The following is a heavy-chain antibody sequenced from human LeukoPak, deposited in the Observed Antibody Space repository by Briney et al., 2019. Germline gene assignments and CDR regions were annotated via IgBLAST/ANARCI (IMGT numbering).Heavy chain of an antibody. CDR2: ISSSGNTT. CDR1: TITLSSFD. V-gene: IGHV3-48*03. Sequence: GGSLRLSCAATTITLSSFDSNWVRQAPGKGLEWISFISSSGNTTYYADSVQGRFTMSRDNAMKTLYLQMNSLRADDTALYYCARVGVRLGAIIGFDSWGQGVLVTVSS. CDR3: ARVGVRLGAIIGFDS. D-gene: IGHD3-10*01. J-gene: IGHJ4*02.